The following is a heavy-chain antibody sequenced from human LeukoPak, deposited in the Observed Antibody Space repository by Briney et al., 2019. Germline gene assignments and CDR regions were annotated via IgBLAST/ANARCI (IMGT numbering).Heavy chain of an antibody. CDR2: MNSDGTTT. V-gene: IGHV3-74*01. CDR3: ARGRGPYGWFDP. Sequence: PGGSLRLSCAASGFSSSDYWMHWVRHVPGKGLVWVSRMNSDGTTTNYADSVKGRFTISRDNAKNTLYLQMNSLRAEDTAVYYCARGRGPYGWFDPWGQGTLVTVSS. D-gene: IGHD3-10*01. J-gene: IGHJ5*02. CDR1: GFSSSDYW.